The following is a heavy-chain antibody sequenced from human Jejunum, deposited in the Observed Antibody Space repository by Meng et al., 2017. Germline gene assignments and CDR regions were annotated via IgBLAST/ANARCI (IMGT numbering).Heavy chain of an antibody. Sequence: GESLKISCAASGFTFSSSAMSWVRQAPGKGLEWVSSINTDGSTYYADSVKGRITISRDNSKNKLYLRITSLRAEDTALYYCANLVPYCVQGTLVTVSS. J-gene: IGHJ4*02. V-gene: IGHV3-23*01. D-gene: IGHD2-21*01. CDR2: INTDGST. CDR1: GFTFSSSA. CDR3: ANLVPY.